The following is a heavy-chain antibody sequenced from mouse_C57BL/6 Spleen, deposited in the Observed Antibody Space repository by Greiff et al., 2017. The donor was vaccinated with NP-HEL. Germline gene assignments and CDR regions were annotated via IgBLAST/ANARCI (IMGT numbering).Heavy chain of an antibody. Sequence: VQLQQSGPELVKPGASVKISCKASGYTFTDYYMNWVKQSHGKSLEWIGDINPNNGGTSYNQKFKGKATLTVDKSSSTAYMELRSLTSEDSVVYYCARWVLWSHAMDYWGQGTSVTVSS. D-gene: IGHD1-1*02. CDR1: GYTFTDYY. V-gene: IGHV1-26*01. CDR2: INPNNGGT. CDR3: ARWVLWSHAMDY. J-gene: IGHJ4*01.